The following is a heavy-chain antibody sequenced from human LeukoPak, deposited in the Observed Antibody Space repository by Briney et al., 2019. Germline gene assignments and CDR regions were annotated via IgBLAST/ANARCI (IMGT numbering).Heavy chain of an antibody. CDR3: ARGPSIFGVVIPFDP. CDR1: GLTFSSYS. V-gene: IGHV4-34*01. D-gene: IGHD3-3*01. J-gene: IGHJ5*02. CDR2: INHSGST. Sequence: GSLRLSCAASGLTFSSYSMNWIRQPPGKGLEWIGEINHSGSTNYNPSLKSRVTISVDTSKNQFSLKLSSVTAADTAVYYCARGPSIFGVVIPFDPWGQGTLVTVSS.